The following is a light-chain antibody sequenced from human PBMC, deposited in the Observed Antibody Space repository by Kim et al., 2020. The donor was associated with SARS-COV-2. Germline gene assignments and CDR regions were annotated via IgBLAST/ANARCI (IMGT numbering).Light chain of an antibody. J-gene: IGLJ3*02. Sequence: QSALTQPPSASGTPGQSVTFSCTGTSSDIGGYNHVSWYQQHPGKAPKLMIYEVSKWPSGVPDRFSGSKSGNTASLTVSGLQADDEANYYCSSYGGNNNWVFGGGTQLTVL. CDR3: SSYGGNNNWV. V-gene: IGLV2-8*01. CDR2: EVS. CDR1: SSDIGGYNH.